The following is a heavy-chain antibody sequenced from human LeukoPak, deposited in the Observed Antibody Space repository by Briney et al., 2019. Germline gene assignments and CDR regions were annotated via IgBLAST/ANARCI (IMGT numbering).Heavy chain of an antibody. CDR1: GGSISSSTYY. CDR2: IYYSGST. CDR3: ARQAPRYSGYDRLLHFDP. D-gene: IGHD5-12*01. J-gene: IGHJ5*02. V-gene: IGHV4-39*01. Sequence: SETLSLTCTVSGGSISSSTYYWGWIRQPPGKGLEWIGSIYYSGSTYYNPSLKSRGTISVDTSKNQFSLKVSSVTAADTAVYYCARQAPRYSGYDRLLHFDPWGQGTLVTVPS.